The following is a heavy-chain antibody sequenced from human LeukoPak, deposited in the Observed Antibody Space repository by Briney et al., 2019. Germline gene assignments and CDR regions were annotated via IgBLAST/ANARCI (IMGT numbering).Heavy chain of an antibody. J-gene: IGHJ4*02. D-gene: IGHD3-9*01. Sequence: ASVKVSCKASGYTLTSYGISWVRQAPGQGLEWMGWISGYNGNTNYAQRLQGRVTMTTDTSTSTAYMELRSLRSDDTAVYYCARGGYFDWLHDYWGQGTLVTVSS. CDR2: ISGYNGNT. CDR3: ARGGYFDWLHDY. V-gene: IGHV1-18*01. CDR1: GYTLTSYG.